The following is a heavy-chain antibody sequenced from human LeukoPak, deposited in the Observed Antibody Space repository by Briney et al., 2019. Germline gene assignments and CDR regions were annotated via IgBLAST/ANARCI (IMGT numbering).Heavy chain of an antibody. D-gene: IGHD3-9*01. CDR3: ASRRGDILTGYYGDYYYYMDV. Sequence: SVKVSCKASGGTFSSYAISWVRQAPGQGLEWMGGIIPIFGTANYAQKFQGRVTITADESTSTAYMELSSLRSEDTAVYYCASRRGDILTGYYGDYYYYMDVWGKGTTVAVSS. CDR1: GGTFSSYA. CDR2: IIPIFGTA. V-gene: IGHV1-69*13. J-gene: IGHJ6*03.